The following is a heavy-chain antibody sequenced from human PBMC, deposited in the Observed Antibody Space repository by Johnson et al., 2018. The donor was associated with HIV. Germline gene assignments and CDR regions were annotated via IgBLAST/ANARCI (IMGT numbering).Heavy chain of an antibody. Sequence: QVQLVESGGGLVKPGGSLRLSCAASGFTFSDYYMSWIRQASGKGLEGVAYLRSSGSNIYYADSVKGGFPISRENSKNKLYLQMNSLSAEDPAVYYCAKDLRQVVVNDVFDIWGQGTVVTVSP. J-gene: IGHJ3*02. V-gene: IGHV3-11*01. CDR2: LRSSGSNI. CDR1: GFTFSDYY. D-gene: IGHD3-22*01. CDR3: AKDLRQVVVNDVFDI.